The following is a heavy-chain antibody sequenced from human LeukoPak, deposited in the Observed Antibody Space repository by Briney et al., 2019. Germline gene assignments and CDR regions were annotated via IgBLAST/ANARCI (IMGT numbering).Heavy chain of an antibody. CDR3: ARDLSGIAGYTYGRGIDY. CDR1: GFTFSSYG. Sequence: GGSLRLSCAASGFTFSSYGMHWVRQAPGKGLKWVTYIRYDGSNKYYADSVKGRFTISRDNSKNTLYLQMNSLRPEDTAVYYCARDLSGIAGYTYGRGIDYWGQGTLVTVSS. D-gene: IGHD5-18*01. V-gene: IGHV3-30*02. CDR2: IRYDGSNK. J-gene: IGHJ4*02.